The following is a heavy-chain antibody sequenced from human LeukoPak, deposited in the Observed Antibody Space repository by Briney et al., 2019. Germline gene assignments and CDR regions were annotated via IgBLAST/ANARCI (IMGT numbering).Heavy chain of an antibody. V-gene: IGHV4-30-2*01. J-gene: IGHJ4*02. CDR3: ALRTVTTPIDY. CDR1: GGSISSDDYS. D-gene: IGHD4-17*01. Sequence: TSETLSLTCAVSGGSISSDDYSWSWIRQPPGQGLEWIAYIYHSGTTYYNPSLKSRVTISVDRSKNQFSLRLGSVTAADTAVYYCALRTVTTPIDYWGQGTLVTVSS. CDR2: IYHSGTT.